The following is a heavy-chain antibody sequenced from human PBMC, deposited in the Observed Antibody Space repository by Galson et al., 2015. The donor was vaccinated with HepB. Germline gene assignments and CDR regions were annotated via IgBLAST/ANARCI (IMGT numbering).Heavy chain of an antibody. J-gene: IGHJ4*02. V-gene: IGHV4-39*01. Sequence: ATLFLTCIVSGGSISGSSYYWGWIRQPPGKGLEWIGSIYYSGSTYYNPSLKSRVTISVDTSKNQFYLKLSSVTAADTAVYYCARLGDVDIVATISDNFDYWGQGTLVTVSS. CDR1: GGSISGSSYY. D-gene: IGHD5-12*01. CDR2: IYYSGST. CDR3: ARLGDVDIVATISDNFDY.